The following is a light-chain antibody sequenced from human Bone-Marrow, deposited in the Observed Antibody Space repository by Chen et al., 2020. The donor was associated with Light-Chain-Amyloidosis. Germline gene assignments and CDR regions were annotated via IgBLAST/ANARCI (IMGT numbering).Light chain of an antibody. V-gene: IGLV3-21*03. CDR3: QVWDGSSDHWV. CDR2: DDE. Sequence: SYVLTQPPSVSVAPGKTARITRGGNNIGSKSVHWYQQRPGQAPVLVVYDDEYRPSGIPERFSGANSGNTATLTISRVEAGEEADYYCQVWDGSSDHWVFGGGTKLTVL. CDR1: NIGSKS. J-gene: IGLJ3*02.